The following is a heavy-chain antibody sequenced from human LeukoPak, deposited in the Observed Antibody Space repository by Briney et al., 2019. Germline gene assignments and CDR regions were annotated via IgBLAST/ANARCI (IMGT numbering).Heavy chain of an antibody. J-gene: IGHJ4*02. V-gene: IGHV3-74*01. CDR2: INSDGSST. CDR1: GFTFSSYW. Sequence: PGGSLRPSCAASGFTFSSYWMHWVRQAPGKGLVWVSRINSDGSSTTYADSVKGRFTISRDNSKNTLYLQMNSLRAEDTAVYYCAKDPSFRPGYFDYWGQGTLVTVSS. CDR3: AKDPSFRPGYFDY.